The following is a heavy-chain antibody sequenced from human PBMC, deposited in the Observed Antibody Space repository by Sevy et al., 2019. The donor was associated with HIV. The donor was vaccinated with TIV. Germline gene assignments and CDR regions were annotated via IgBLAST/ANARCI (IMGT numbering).Heavy chain of an antibody. Sequence: SETLSLTCTVSGGSISSGDYYWSWIRQPPGQGLEWIGYIYYSGSTYYNPSLKSRVTISVDTSKNQFSLKLSSVTAADTAVYYCARGSIVVVTATASLSWFDPWGQGTLVTVSS. CDR3: ARGSIVVVTATASLSWFDP. D-gene: IGHD2-21*02. CDR1: GGSISSGDYY. J-gene: IGHJ5*02. CDR2: IYYSGST. V-gene: IGHV4-30-4*01.